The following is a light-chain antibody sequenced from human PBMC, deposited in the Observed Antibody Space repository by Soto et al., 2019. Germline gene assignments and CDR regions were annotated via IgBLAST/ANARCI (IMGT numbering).Light chain of an antibody. CDR1: QSVSSS. J-gene: IGKJ3*01. Sequence: EIVLTQSPATLSLSPGERATLSCRASQSVSSSLGWYQQKPGQAPRLLIYDASNRATGIPARFSGSGSGTDFTLTISSLDPEDFAVYYCQQRSSWPFTFGPGTKVDI. CDR3: QQRSSWPFT. CDR2: DAS. V-gene: IGKV3-11*01.